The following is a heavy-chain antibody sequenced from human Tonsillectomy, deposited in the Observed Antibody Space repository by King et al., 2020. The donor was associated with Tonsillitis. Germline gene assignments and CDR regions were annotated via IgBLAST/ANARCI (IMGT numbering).Heavy chain of an antibody. Sequence: VQLVESGGGVIRPGGSLRLSCAASGFTFHDYGMSWVRQAPGKGLEWVSGINWNGGSTGYADSVKGRFTISRDNAKNSLYLQMNSLRAEDTALYYCAKVILSSLNDDVWGSYPGPFDYWGKGTLVTVSS. D-gene: IGHD3-16*01. CDR1: GFTFHDYG. V-gene: IGHV3-20*04. CDR3: AKVILSSLNDDVWGSYPGPFDY. J-gene: IGHJ4*02. CDR2: INWNGGST.